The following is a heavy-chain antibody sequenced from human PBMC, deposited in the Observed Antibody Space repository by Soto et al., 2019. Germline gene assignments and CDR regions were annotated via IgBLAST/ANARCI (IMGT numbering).Heavy chain of an antibody. V-gene: IGHV4-4*02. CDR2: IFHSGTT. D-gene: IGHD2-15*01. Sequence: QVQLQESGPGLVKPSGTLSLTCAVSGASISSTNWWSWVHQAPGEGLEWIGEIFHSGTTTYNPSLKSRVIISMDTSTNPLSLRLDSVTAADTAVYFCARHIAVPTTRGFDYWGQGTLVTVSS. CDR1: GASISSTNW. J-gene: IGHJ4*02. CDR3: ARHIAVPTTRGFDY.